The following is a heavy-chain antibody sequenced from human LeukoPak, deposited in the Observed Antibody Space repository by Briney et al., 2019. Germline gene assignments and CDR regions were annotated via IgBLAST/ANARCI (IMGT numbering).Heavy chain of an antibody. J-gene: IGHJ4*01. CDR3: VRDNAYTFDY. D-gene: IGHD5-24*01. V-gene: IGHV3-74*01. Sequence: PGGSLRLSCAASGFTFSSHTMNWVRQVPGKGLMWVAHINTNGDNANYADSVKGRFTISRDNAKSTLSLQMNSLRAEDTAIYYCVRDNAYTFDYWGQGTLVTVSS. CDR1: GFTFSSHT. CDR2: INTNGDNA.